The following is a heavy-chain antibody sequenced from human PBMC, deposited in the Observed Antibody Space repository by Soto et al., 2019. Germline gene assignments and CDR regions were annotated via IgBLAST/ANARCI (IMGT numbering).Heavy chain of an antibody. D-gene: IGHD6-13*01. J-gene: IGHJ4*02. CDR1: GFTFSGSA. CDR3: TRLGIAAAGTDY. V-gene: IGHV3-73*01. Sequence: PGGSLRLSCAASGFTFSGSAMHWVRQASGKGLEWVGRIRSKAKNYATVYAASVKGRFTISRDDSKNTAYLQMNSLKTEDTAVYYCTRLGIAAAGTDYWGQGTLLTVSS. CDR2: IRSKAKNYAT.